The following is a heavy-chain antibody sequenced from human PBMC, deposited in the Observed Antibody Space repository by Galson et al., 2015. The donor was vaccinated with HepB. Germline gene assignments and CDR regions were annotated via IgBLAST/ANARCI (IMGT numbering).Heavy chain of an antibody. V-gene: IGHV3-20*04. CDR1: GFTFDDYG. J-gene: IGHJ4*02. D-gene: IGHD3-10*01. CDR2: INKNGATR. CDR3: ARVASDYGSGSYKAPPDY. Sequence: SLRLSCAASGFTFDDYGMNWVRQAPGKGLEWASGINKNGATRGYADSVKGRFTISRDNAKNSLYLQMNSLTAGDTALYYCARVASDYGSGSYKAPPDYWGQGTLVTVSS.